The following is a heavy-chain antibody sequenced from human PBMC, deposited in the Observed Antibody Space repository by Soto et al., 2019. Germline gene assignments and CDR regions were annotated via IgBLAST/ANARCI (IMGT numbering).Heavy chain of an antibody. CDR1: GFTFSSYG. V-gene: IGHV3-30*18. CDR2: ISYDGGSQ. Sequence: QVQLVESGGGVVQPGRSLRLSCAASGFTFSSYGMHWVRQAPGEGLEWVVVISYDGGSQYYTDSAKGRFTISRDNCKNTLYLQMNSLRPEDTAVYYCAKEIRAYSSSWSFDYWGQGTLVTVSS. J-gene: IGHJ4*02. D-gene: IGHD6-13*01. CDR3: AKEIRAYSSSWSFDY.